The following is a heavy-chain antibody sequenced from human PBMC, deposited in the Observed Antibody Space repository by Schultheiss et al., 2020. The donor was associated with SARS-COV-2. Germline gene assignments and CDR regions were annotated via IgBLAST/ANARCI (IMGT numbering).Heavy chain of an antibody. CDR2: ISYDGSNK. CDR1: GFTFSNYV. D-gene: IGHD3-3*01. CDR3: AKDLSLPRSIFGVVYPYYYYGMDV. V-gene: IGHV3-30*18. Sequence: GGSLRLSCAASGFTFSNYVMHWVRQAPGKGLEWVAVISYDGSNKYYADSVKGRFTISRDNSKNTLYLQMNSLRAEDTAVYYCAKDLSLPRSIFGVVYPYYYYGMDVWGQGTTVTVSS. J-gene: IGHJ6*02.